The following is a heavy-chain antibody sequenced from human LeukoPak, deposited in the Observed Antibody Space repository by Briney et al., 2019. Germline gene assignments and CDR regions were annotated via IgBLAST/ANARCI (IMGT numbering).Heavy chain of an antibody. J-gene: IGHJ6*02. V-gene: IGHV1-18*01. CDR1: GYTFTSYG. CDR3: ARSGAYYDILGSYGMDV. CDR2: ISAYNGNT. D-gene: IGHD3-9*01. Sequence: AASVKVSCTASGYTFTSYGISWVRQAPGQGLEWMGWISAYNGNTNYAQKLQGRVTMTTDTSTSTAYMELRSLRSDDTAVYYCARSGAYYDILGSYGMDVWGQGTTVTVSS.